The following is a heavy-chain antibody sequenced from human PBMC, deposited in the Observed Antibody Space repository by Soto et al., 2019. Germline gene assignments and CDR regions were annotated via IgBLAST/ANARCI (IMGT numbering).Heavy chain of an antibody. D-gene: IGHD1-1*01. J-gene: IGHJ4*02. CDR3: AKKGGMTGTRTYFDY. V-gene: IGHV3-23*01. CDR2: ISGSGGAT. CDR1: GFTFSSYA. Sequence: PGGSLRLSCAASGFTFSSYAMSWVRQAPGKGLEWVSTISGSGGATCYPVSVTGRFTISRDNSQNTLYLQMNSLRADDTALYYCAKKGGMTGTRTYFDYWGQGALVTVSS.